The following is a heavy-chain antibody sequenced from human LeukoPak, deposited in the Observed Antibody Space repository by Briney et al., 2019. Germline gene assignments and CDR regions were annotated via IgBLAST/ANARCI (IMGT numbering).Heavy chain of an antibody. Sequence: ASVKVSYKASGYTFTGYYMHWVRQAPGQGLEWMGWINPNSGGTNYAQKFQGRVTMTRDTSISTAYMELSRLRSDDTAVYYCARDPIAVAGTAPDYWGQGTLVTVSS. V-gene: IGHV1-2*02. CDR1: GYTFTGYY. CDR2: INPNSGGT. CDR3: ARDPIAVAGTAPDY. D-gene: IGHD6-19*01. J-gene: IGHJ4*02.